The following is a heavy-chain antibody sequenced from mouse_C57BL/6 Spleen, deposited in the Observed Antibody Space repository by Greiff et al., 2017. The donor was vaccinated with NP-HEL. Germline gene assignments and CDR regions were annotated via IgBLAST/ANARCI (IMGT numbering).Heavy chain of an antibody. CDR1: GFTFSDYG. CDR3: AKRRLDAIDY. Sequence: EVKLMESGGGLVKPGGSLKLSCAASGFTFSDYGMHWVRQAPEKGLEWVAYISSGSSTIYYADTVKGRFTISRDNAKNTLFLQMTSLRSEDSALYYCAKRRLDAIDYWGQGTSLTVSS. J-gene: IGHJ4*01. CDR2: ISSGSSTI. V-gene: IGHV5-17*01.